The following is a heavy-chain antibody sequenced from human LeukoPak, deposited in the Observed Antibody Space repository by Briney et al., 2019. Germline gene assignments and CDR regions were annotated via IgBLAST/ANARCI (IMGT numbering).Heavy chain of an antibody. CDR3: AREGTDRSNWYHWFDP. J-gene: IGHJ5*02. D-gene: IGHD6-13*01. Sequence: GGSLRLSCAASGFTFSSYGMSWVRQAPGKGLEWVSVISGSGGSTYYADSVKGRFTISRDNSKNTLYLQMNSLRAEDTAVYYCAREGTDRSNWYHWFDPWGQGALVTVSS. V-gene: IGHV3-23*01. CDR1: GFTFSSYG. CDR2: ISGSGGST.